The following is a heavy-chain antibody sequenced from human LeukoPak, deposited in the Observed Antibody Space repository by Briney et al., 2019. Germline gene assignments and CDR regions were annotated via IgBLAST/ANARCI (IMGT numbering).Heavy chain of an antibody. J-gene: IGHJ4*02. CDR2: INGRGYNT. D-gene: IGHD2/OR15-2a*01. V-gene: IGHV3-23*01. CDR3: AKSDPTYPFDY. Sequence: GSLRLPCEASGFVFSRFTMNWVRQAPGKGLEWVSTINGRGYNTYYADFVKGRFTISRDNSQSTLSLQMNSLRVDDTAVYFCAKSDPTYPFDYWGQGILVTVSS. CDR1: GFVFSRFT.